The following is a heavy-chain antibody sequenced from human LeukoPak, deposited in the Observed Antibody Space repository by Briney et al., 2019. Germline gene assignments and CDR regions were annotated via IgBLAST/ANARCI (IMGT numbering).Heavy chain of an antibody. Sequence: GGSLRLSCAASGFTFSSYAMSWVRQAPGKGLEWVSAISGSGGSTYYADSVKGRFTISRDNSKNTLYLQMNSLRAEDTAVYYCAKDDRYCSSTSCSAGAFDIWGQGTMVTVSS. V-gene: IGHV3-23*01. CDR1: GFTFSSYA. J-gene: IGHJ3*02. D-gene: IGHD2-2*01. CDR3: AKDDRYCSSTSCSAGAFDI. CDR2: ISGSGGST.